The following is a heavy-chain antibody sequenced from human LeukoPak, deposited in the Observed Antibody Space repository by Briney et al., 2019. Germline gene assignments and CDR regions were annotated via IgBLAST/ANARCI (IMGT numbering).Heavy chain of an antibody. J-gene: IGHJ3*02. CDR1: GFTFSSYS. Sequence: QPGGSLRLSCAASGFTFSSYSMNWVRQAPGKGLEWVSYISSSSSTIYYADSVKGRFTISRDNAKNSLYLQMNSLRAEDTAVYYCANIVVVPAATTGLAFDIWGQGTMVTVSS. CDR3: ANIVVVPAATTGLAFDI. D-gene: IGHD2-2*01. CDR2: ISSSSSTI. V-gene: IGHV3-48*04.